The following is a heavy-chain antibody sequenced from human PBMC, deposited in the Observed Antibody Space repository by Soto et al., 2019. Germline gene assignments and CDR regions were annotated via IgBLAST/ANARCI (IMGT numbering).Heavy chain of an antibody. J-gene: IGHJ6*04. CDR3: ARGWFGPDV. V-gene: IGHV3-74*01. D-gene: IGHD3-10*01. Sequence: DVKLVESGGGLVQPGGSLRLSCAASGFTLSGRSMHWVRQAPGKGLVWVSGIDNAGTDSTYADSVKGRFTSSRDNAKNTLYLQMNSLRVEDTAVYYCARGWFGPDVWGKGTTVTVSP. CDR2: IDNAGTDS. CDR1: GFTLSGRS.